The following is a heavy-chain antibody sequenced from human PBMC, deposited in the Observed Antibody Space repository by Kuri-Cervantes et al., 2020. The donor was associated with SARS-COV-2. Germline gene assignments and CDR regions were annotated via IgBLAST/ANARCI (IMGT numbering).Heavy chain of an antibody. J-gene: IGHJ3*02. V-gene: IGHV1-69*13. Sequence: SVKVSCKASEGTFFSYAISWVRQAPGQGLEWMGGIIPIFGTANYAQKFQGRVTITADESTSTAYMELSSLRSEDTAVYYCARVVSALNAFDIWGQGTMVTVSS. CDR3: ARVVSALNAFDI. D-gene: IGHD2/OR15-2a*01. CDR1: EGTFFSYA. CDR2: IIPIFGTA.